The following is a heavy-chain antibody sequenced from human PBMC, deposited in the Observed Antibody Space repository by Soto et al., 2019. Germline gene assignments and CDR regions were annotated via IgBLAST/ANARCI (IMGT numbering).Heavy chain of an antibody. CDR3: AKGYCTSSNCYYYYYMDV. CDR2: ISWNSGSI. CDR1: GFTFDDYA. D-gene: IGHD2-2*01. V-gene: IGHV3-9*01. Sequence: EVQLVESGGGLVQPGRSLRLSCAASGFTFDDYAMHWVRQAPGKGLEWVSGISWNSGSIGYADSVKGRFTISRDNAKNSLYLQMNSLRGDDTALYYCAKGYCTSSNCYYYYYMDVWGKGTTVTVSS. J-gene: IGHJ6*03.